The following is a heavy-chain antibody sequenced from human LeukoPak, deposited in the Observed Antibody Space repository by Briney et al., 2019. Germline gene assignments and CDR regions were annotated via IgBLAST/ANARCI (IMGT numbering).Heavy chain of an antibody. V-gene: IGHV3-53*01. D-gene: IGHD3-22*01. Sequence: GGSLRLSCAASGFTVSANYMTWVRQAPGKGLDWVSVIYGGGSTYYADSVKGRFTISRDNSKNTLYLQMNSLRAEDTAVYYCARSLGSSGYQDYWGQGTLVTVSS. CDR1: GFTVSANY. CDR3: ARSLGSSGYQDY. CDR2: IYGGGST. J-gene: IGHJ4*02.